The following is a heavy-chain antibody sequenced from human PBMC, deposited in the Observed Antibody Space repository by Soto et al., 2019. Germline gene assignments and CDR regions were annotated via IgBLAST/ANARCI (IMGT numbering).Heavy chain of an antibody. J-gene: IGHJ5*02. Sequence: GGPLRLSCAASGFTLSSYWMSWVRQAPGKGLEWVANIKQDRSEEYYVDSVKCRFTVSRDNAKNSLYLQMDSPRAEDTAVYYSASANSYGSNDNALPRDGGVPNWFDPWGQGTLVTVSS. CDR1: GFTLSSYW. CDR2: IKQDRSEE. D-gene: IGHD5-18*01. CDR3: ASANSYGSNDNALPRDGGVPNWFDP. V-gene: IGHV3-7*01.